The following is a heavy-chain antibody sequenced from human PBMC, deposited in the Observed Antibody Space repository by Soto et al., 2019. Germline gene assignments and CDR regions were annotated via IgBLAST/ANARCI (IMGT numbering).Heavy chain of an antibody. V-gene: IGHV4-30-4*01. CDR2: IYYSGST. J-gene: IGHJ5*02. CDR3: ARVTGIAVAGEPYNWFDP. D-gene: IGHD6-19*01. CDR1: GGSISSGDYY. Sequence: PSETLSLTCTVSGGSISSGDYYWSWIRQPPGKGLEWIGYIYYSGSTYYNPSLKSRVTISVDTSKNQFSLKLSSVTAADTAVYYCARVTGIAVAGEPYNWFDPWGQGTLVTVSS.